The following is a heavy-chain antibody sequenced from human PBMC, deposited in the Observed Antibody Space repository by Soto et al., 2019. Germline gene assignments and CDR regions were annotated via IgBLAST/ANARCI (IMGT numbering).Heavy chain of an antibody. CDR1: GFTCSSCA. CDR2: SGGSGGNT. D-gene: IGHD6-13*01. J-gene: IGHJ4*02. V-gene: IGHV3-23*01. CDR3: ADLRAAAGMGFDY. Sequence: PGGSLRLSCAASGFTCSSCAMSWVRQAPGEGLEWVSSSGGSGGNTYYADSVKGRFTISRDNSKNTLYLQMNSLRAEDTAVYYCADLRAAAGMGFDYWGQGTLVTVSS.